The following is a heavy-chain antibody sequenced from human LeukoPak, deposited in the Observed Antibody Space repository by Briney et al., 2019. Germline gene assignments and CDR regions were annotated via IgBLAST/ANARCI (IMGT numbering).Heavy chain of an antibody. J-gene: IGHJ4*02. V-gene: IGHV1-18*01. Sequence: ASVKVSCKASGYTFTTFGINWVRQAPGQGLEWMGWISPYNGNTNYAQKLQGRVTMTTDTSTNTAYMELRSLRSDDTAVYYCARDKGRAYNYGYVDYWGQGTLVTVS. D-gene: IGHD5-18*01. CDR2: ISPYNGNT. CDR1: GYTFTTFG. CDR3: ARDKGRAYNYGYVDY.